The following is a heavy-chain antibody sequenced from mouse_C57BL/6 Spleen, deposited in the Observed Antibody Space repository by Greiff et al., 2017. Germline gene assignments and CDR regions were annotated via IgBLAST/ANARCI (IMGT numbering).Heavy chain of an antibody. CDR3: AKRGVSDYGSSDYFDY. Sequence: LVASGAELARPGASVKLSCKASGYTFTSYGISWVKQRTGQGLEWIGEIYPRSGNTYYNEKFKGKATLTADKSSSTAYMELRSLTSEDSAVYFCAKRGVSDYGSSDYFDYWGQGTTLTVSS. D-gene: IGHD1-1*01. CDR1: GYTFTSYG. CDR2: IYPRSGNT. V-gene: IGHV1-81*01. J-gene: IGHJ2*01.